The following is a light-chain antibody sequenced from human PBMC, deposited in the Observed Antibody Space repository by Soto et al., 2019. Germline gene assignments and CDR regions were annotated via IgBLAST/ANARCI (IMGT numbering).Light chain of an antibody. CDR2: KAS. V-gene: IGKV1-5*03. CDR1: QSISSW. Sequence: GDRVTVTCRASQSISSWLAWYQQKAGKAPKLLIYKASALESGVPSRFSGSGSGTEFTLTISSLEPEDFATYYCQQSYSVPPTFGQGTKVDIK. J-gene: IGKJ1*01. CDR3: QQSYSVPPT.